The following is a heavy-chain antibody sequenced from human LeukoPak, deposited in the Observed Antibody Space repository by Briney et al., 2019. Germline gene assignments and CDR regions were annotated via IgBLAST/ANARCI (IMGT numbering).Heavy chain of an antibody. CDR2: ISGSGGST. V-gene: IGHV3-23*01. Sequence: GGSLRLSCAASGFTFSSYAMSWVRQAPGKGLEWVSAISGSGGSTYYADSVKGRFTISRDNSKNTLYLQMNSLRAEDTAVYYCAKASDYSNPHYYYYYMDVWGKGTTVTVS. CDR3: AKASDYSNPHYYYYYMDV. CDR1: GFTFSSYA. D-gene: IGHD4-11*01. J-gene: IGHJ6*03.